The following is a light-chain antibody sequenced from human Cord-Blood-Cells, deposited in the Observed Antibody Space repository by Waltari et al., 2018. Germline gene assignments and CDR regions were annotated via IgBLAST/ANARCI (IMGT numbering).Light chain of an antibody. V-gene: IGLV2-8*01. J-gene: IGLJ3*02. CDR2: EVS. CDR1: SNYVGGYNY. CDR3: SSYAGSNNFEV. Sequence: QSALTQPPSASGSPGQSVTISCTGTSNYVGGYNYVPWYQQHPGKAPKLMIYEVSKRPSGVPDRFSGSKSGNTASLTVFGLQAEDEADYYCSSYAGSNNFEVFGGGTKLTVL.